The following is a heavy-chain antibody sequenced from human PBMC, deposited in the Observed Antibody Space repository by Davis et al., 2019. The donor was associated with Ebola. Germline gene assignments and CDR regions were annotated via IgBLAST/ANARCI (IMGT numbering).Heavy chain of an antibody. CDR3: ARHVNGDFWYFDL. CDR2: IYRDEGT. J-gene: IGHJ2*01. D-gene: IGHD4-17*01. CDR1: GFIVSDKY. Sequence: GESPKISCAASGFIVSDKYMSWVRQAPGKGLEWVSVIYRDEGTYYADSVKGRFTVSRDNSENMLYLQMSTLRAEDTAVYYCARHVNGDFWYFDLWGRGTRVTVSS. V-gene: IGHV3-53*01.